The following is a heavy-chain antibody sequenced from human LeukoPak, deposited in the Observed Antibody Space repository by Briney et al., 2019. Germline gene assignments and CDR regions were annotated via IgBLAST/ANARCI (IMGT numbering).Heavy chain of an antibody. CDR3: ARADSSGYSDFDY. V-gene: IGHV1-69*01. D-gene: IGHD3-22*01. Sequence: GSSVKVSCKASGGTFSTYAISWVRQAPGQGLEWMGGIIPIFGTANYEQKFQSRVTITADESTSTAYMELSSLRSEDTAVYYCARADSSGYSDFDYWGQGTLVTVSS. J-gene: IGHJ4*02. CDR2: IIPIFGTA. CDR1: GGTFSTYA.